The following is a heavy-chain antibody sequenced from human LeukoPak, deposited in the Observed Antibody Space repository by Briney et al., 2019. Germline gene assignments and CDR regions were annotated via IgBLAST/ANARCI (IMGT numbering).Heavy chain of an antibody. J-gene: IGHJ5*02. CDR3: ARHLRGDYSNSWFDP. V-gene: IGHV4-59*08. Sequence: SSETLSLTCTVSGGSISSYYWSWIRQPPGKGLEWIGYMYYSGITNYNPSLKSRVTISVDTSKNQFSLKLTSVTAADTALYYCARHLRGDYSNSWFDPWGQGTLVTVSS. D-gene: IGHD4-11*01. CDR1: GGSISSYY. CDR2: MYYSGIT.